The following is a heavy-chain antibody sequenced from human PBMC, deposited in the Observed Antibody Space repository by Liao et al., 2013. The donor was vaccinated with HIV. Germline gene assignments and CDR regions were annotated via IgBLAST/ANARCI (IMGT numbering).Heavy chain of an antibody. V-gene: IGHV4-4*07. J-gene: IGHJ4*02. CDR2: VYTSGTI. CDR1: GGSISGYY. CDR3: ARAVRDLVAARGHFDY. Sequence: QVRLQESGPGLVKPSETLSLTCTVSGGSISGYYWSWIRQSAGKGLEWIGRVYTSGTINYNPSLRSRVTMSVDTLTNQFSLKLTSVTAADTAVYYCARAVRDLVAARGHFDYWGQGTLVTVSS. D-gene: IGHD1-26*01.